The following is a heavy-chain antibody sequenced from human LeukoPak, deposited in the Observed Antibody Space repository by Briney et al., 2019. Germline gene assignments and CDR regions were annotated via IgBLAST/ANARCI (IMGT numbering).Heavy chain of an antibody. J-gene: IGHJ4*02. Sequence: GGSLRLSCAASGFTFSSYAMHWVRQAPGKGLEWVAVISYDGSNKYYADSVKGRFTISRDNSKNTLYLQMNSLRAEDTAVYYCVTQILLCHYFWGQGTLVTVSS. CDR2: ISYDGSNK. CDR1: GFTFSSYA. D-gene: IGHD2/OR15-2a*01. CDR3: VTQILLCHYF. V-gene: IGHV3-30*04.